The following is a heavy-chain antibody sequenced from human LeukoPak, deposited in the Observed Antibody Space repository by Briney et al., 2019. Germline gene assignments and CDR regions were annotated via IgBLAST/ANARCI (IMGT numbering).Heavy chain of an antibody. CDR2: IDHRGDT. Sequence: KPSETLSLTCAVYGGSFSRYYWSWIRQSPGKGLEWIAEIDHRGDTNYNPSVKSRVTISVDTSKNQFSLNVRSLSAADTAVYYCARGATISETGYFDFWGQGTLVTVSS. CDR3: ARGATISETGYFDF. D-gene: IGHD5-24*01. J-gene: IGHJ4*03. V-gene: IGHV4-34*01. CDR1: GGSFSRYY.